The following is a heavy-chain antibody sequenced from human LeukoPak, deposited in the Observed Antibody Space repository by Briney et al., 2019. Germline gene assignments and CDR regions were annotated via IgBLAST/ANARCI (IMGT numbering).Heavy chain of an antibody. V-gene: IGHV4-34*01. CDR2: INHSGST. D-gene: IGHD6-19*01. Sequence: PSQTLSLTCAVYGGSFSGYYWGWIRQPPGKGLEWIGEINHSGSTNYNPSLKSRVTISVDTSKNQFSLKLSSVTAADTAVYYCARGLNSSGYWGQGTLVTVSS. CDR3: ARGLNSSGY. J-gene: IGHJ4*02. CDR1: GGSFSGYY.